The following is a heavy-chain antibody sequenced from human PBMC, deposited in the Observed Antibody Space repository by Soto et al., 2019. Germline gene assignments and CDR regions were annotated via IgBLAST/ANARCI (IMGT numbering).Heavy chain of an antibody. CDR1: GGSFSGYY. D-gene: IGHD2-15*01. CDR3: ARGPTVVTLFDY. V-gene: IGHV4-34*01. CDR2: INHSGST. J-gene: IGHJ4*02. Sequence: QVQLQQWGAGLLKPSETLSLTCAVYGGSFSGYYWSWIRQPPGKGLEWIGEINHSGSTNYNPSLKSRVTISVDTSKHQISLKLSSVTAADTAVYYCARGPTVVTLFDYWGQGTLVTVSS.